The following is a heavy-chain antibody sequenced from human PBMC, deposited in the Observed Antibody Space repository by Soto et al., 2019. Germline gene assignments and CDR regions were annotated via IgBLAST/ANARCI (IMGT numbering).Heavy chain of an antibody. CDR1: GFTFSSYG. V-gene: IGHV3-30*18. J-gene: IGHJ6*02. CDR2: ISYDGSNK. CDR3: AKENYYYGMDV. Sequence: PGGSLRLSCAASGFTFSSYGMHWVRQAPGKGLEWVAVISYDGSNKYYADSVKGRFTISRDNSKNTLYLQMNSLRAKDTAVYYCAKENYYYGMDVWGRGTLVTVSS.